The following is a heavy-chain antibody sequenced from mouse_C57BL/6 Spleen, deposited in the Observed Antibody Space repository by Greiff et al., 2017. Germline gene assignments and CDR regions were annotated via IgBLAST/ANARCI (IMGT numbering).Heavy chain of an antibody. J-gene: IGHJ3*01. CDR1: GYTFTSYW. CDR3: AREEDGYSWFAG. Sequence: QVQLQQPGAELVKPGASVKMSCKASGYTFTSYWITWVKQRPGQGLEWIGDIYPGSGSTNYNVKFKSKATLTVDTSSSTAYMQLSRLTSEDSAVYYCAREEDGYSWFAGGDQGTLVTVSA. V-gene: IGHV1-55*01. D-gene: IGHD2-3*01. CDR2: IYPGSGST.